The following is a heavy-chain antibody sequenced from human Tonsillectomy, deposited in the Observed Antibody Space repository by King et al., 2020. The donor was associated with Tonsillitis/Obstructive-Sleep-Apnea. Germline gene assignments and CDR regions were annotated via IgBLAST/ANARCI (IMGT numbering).Heavy chain of an antibody. Sequence: VQLQQSGPGLVKPSQTLSLTCAISGDSVSSNSAAWTWLRQSPSRGLEWLGRTYYRSKWYNDDAVSVKSRITINPDTSKNHFSLQLNSVTPEDTAVYYFARERYSGYDQYFDLRGRGTLVTVSS. V-gene: IGHV6-1*01. D-gene: IGHD5-12*01. CDR2: TYYRSKWYN. J-gene: IGHJ2*01. CDR3: ARERYSGYDQYFDL. CDR1: GDSVSSNSAA.